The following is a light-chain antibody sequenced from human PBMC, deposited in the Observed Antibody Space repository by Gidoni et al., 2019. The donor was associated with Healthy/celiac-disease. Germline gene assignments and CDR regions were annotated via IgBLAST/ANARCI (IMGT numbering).Light chain of an antibody. J-gene: IGLJ3*02. V-gene: IGLV3-19*01. CDR1: SLRSYY. Sequence: SSELTQDPAVSVALGQTVRITCQGDSLRSYYASWYQQKPGPAPVLVIYGKHNRPSGIPDRFSGSSSGNTASLTITGAQAEDEADYYCNSRDSSGNHQGVFGGGTKLTVL. CDR3: NSRDSSGNHQGV. CDR2: GKH.